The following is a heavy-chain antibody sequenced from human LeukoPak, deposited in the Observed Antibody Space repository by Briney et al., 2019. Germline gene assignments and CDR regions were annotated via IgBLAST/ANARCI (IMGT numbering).Heavy chain of an antibody. Sequence: PSETLSLTCTLPGGSITSYYWSWIRQPAEEGLEWIGRIYTSGSTNYNPSLKSRVTMSVDTSKNQFSLKLSSVTAADTAVYYCARVDSSSPALYYWGQGTLVTVSS. CDR2: IYTSGST. J-gene: IGHJ4*02. CDR3: ARVDSSSPALYY. CDR1: GGSITSYY. V-gene: IGHV4-4*07. D-gene: IGHD6-13*01.